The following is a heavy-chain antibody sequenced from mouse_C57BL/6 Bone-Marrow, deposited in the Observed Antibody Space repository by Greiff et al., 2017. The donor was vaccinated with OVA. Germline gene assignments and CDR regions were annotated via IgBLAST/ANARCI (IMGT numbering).Heavy chain of an antibody. V-gene: IGHV3-6*01. J-gene: IGHJ4*01. CDR3: ARNAYYSNYDYYAMDY. D-gene: IGHD2-5*01. CDR1: GYSITSGYY. CDR2: ISYDGSN. Sequence: VQLQQSGPGLVKPSQSLSLTCSVTGYSITSGYYWNWIRQFPGNKLEWMGYISYDGSNNYNPSLKNRISITRDTSKNQFFLKLNSVTTDDTATYYCARNAYYSNYDYYAMDYWGQGTSVTVSS.